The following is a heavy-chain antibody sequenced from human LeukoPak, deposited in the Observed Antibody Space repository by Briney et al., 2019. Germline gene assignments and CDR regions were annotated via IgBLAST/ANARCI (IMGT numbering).Heavy chain of an antibody. D-gene: IGHD5-18*01. CDR3: ARTTEGGYTYDYFYYYYMDV. CDR1: GGSISSYY. J-gene: IGHJ6*03. V-gene: IGHV4-59*01. Sequence: SETLSLTCTVSGGSISSYYWSWIRQPPGKGLEWIGYIYYSGGTNYNPSLKSRVTISVDTSKNQFSLKLSCVTAADTAVYYCARTTEGGYTYDYFYYYYMDVWGKGTTVTISS. CDR2: IYYSGGT.